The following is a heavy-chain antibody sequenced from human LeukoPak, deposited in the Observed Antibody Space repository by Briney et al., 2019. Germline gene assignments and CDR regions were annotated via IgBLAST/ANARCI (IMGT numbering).Heavy chain of an antibody. Sequence: SETLSLTCTVSGGSISSYYWSWIRQHPGKGLEWIGYIYYSGSTNYNPSLKSRVTISVDTSKNQFSLILNSVTAADTAVYYCARVDYYDSSVFDYWGQGTLVTVSS. CDR3: ARVDYYDSSVFDY. CDR2: IYYSGST. J-gene: IGHJ4*02. CDR1: GGSISSYY. D-gene: IGHD3-22*01. V-gene: IGHV4-59*01.